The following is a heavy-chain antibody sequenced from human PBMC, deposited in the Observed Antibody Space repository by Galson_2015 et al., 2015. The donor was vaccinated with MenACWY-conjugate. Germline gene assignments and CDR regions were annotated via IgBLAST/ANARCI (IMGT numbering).Heavy chain of an antibody. Sequence: SVKVSCKASGYTFTSYGISWVRQAPGQGLEWMGWISAYNGNTNYAQKLQGRVTMTTDTSTSTAYMELRSLRSDDTAVYYCARGSHSSWYYYYGMDVWGQGTTVTVSS. CDR2: ISAYNGNT. D-gene: IGHD6-13*01. J-gene: IGHJ6*02. CDR3: ARGSHSSWYYYYGMDV. V-gene: IGHV1-18*01. CDR1: GYTFTSYG.